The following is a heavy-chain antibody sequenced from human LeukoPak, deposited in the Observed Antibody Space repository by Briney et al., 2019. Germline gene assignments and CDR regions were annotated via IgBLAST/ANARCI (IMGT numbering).Heavy chain of an antibody. V-gene: IGHV4-39*07. CDR2: IYYSGST. CDR3: ARNRMATIVHDAYDI. D-gene: IGHD5-24*01. CDR1: GGSISSSSYY. Sequence: SSETLSLTCTVSGGSISSSSYYWGWIRQPPGKGLEWIGSIYYSGSTYYNPSLKSRVTISVDTSKNQFSLKLSSVTAADTAVYYCARNRMATIVHDAYDIWGQGTMVTVSS. J-gene: IGHJ3*02.